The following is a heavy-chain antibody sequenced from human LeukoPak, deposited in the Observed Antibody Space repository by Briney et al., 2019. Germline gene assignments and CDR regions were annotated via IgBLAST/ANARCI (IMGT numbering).Heavy chain of an antibody. CDR2: IYYSGST. CDR1: RGSISSSSYY. D-gene: IGHD3-10*01. V-gene: IGHV4-39*01. J-gene: IGHJ3*02. CDR3: ARHSITMVRGVKPAPAFDI. Sequence: SETLSLTCTVSRGSISSSSYYWGWIRQPPGKGLEWIGSIYYSGSTYYNPSLKSRVTISVDTSKNQFSLKLSSVTAADTAVYYCARHSITMVRGVKPAPAFDIWGQGTMVTVSS.